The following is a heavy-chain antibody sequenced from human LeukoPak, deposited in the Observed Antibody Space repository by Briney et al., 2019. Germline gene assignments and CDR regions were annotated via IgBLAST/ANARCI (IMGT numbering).Heavy chain of an antibody. D-gene: IGHD6-19*01. J-gene: IGHJ4*02. CDR1: GFTFNTFA. CDR2: VSWNSGNI. Sequence: GGSLRLSCATSGFTFNTFAMHWVRQAPGKGLEWVSGVSWNSGNIGYADSVKGRFTISRDNAKNSLYLLMNSLRAEDTALYYCARGSSVWYGGFDYWGQGTLVTVSS. CDR3: ARGSSVWYGGFDY. V-gene: IGHV3-9*01.